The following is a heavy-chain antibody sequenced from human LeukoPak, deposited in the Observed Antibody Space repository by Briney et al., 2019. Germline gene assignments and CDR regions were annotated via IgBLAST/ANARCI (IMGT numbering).Heavy chain of an antibody. CDR3: TKPRGGDSWAFDF. Sequence: GGSLRLSCEASGFTFIGYGMHWVRQAPGKGLEWVAGISYDGSNQYYTDSVKGRFTISRDNSKNTLYLQMNSLRPEDTAVYYCTKPRGGDSWAFDFWGQGTKVTVSS. V-gene: IGHV3-30*18. CDR1: GFTFIGYG. J-gene: IGHJ3*01. CDR2: ISYDGSNQ. D-gene: IGHD2-21*02.